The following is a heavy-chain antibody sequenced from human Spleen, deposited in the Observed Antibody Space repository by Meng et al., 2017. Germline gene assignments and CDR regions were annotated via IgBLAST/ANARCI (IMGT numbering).Heavy chain of an antibody. V-gene: IGHV5-51*01. CDR3: ARDGRTNWGSFLEY. Sequence: GESLKISCKGSGYSFSDYWIAWVRQKPGKGLEWLGIIYPGDSDTRYSPSFQGQVTISADNSISTAYLQWTSLKVSDTAVYYCARDGRTNWGSFLEYWGQGTPVTVSS. CDR1: GYSFSDYW. CDR2: IYPGDSDT. J-gene: IGHJ4*02. D-gene: IGHD7-27*01.